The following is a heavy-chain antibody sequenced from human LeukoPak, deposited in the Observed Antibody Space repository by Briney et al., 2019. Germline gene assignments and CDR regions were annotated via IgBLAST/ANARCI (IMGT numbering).Heavy chain of an antibody. CDR1: EFTFSSYA. CDR2: ISGSGGST. D-gene: IGHD5-18*01. V-gene: IGHV3-23*01. CDR3: AKVGTEVKSGYSYGSPDDY. Sequence: GGSLRLSCAASEFTFSSYAMSWVRQAPGKGLEWVSAISGSGGSTYYADSVKGRFTTSRDNSKNTLYLQMNSLRAEDTAVYYCAKVGTEVKSGYSYGSPDDYWGQGTLVTVSS. J-gene: IGHJ4*02.